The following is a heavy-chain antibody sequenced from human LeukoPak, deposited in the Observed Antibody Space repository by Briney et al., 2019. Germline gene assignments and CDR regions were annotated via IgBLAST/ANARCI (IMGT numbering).Heavy chain of an antibody. CDR3: AGGGYLGY. J-gene: IGHJ1*01. V-gene: IGHV3-66*01. Sequence: GRSLRLSCSASGFTVSSHFMTWVRRAPGKGLEWVSIIYSGGNTFYADSVKGRFTISRDNSKNTLFLQMNGLRPEDTAVYSCAGGGYLGYWGHGTLVTVSS. D-gene: IGHD2-15*01. CDR2: IYSGGNT. CDR1: GFTVSSHF.